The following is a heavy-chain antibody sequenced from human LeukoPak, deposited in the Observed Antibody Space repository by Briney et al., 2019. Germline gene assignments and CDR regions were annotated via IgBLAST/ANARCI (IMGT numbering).Heavy chain of an antibody. Sequence: ASVKVSCKASGYTFASYGISWVRQAPGHGLEWMGWISAYNGNTNYAQKLQGRVTMTTDTSTSTAYMELRSLRSDDTAVYYCARSILTGYYPGGYYFDYWGQGTLVTVSS. CDR3: ARSILTGYYPGGYYFDY. V-gene: IGHV1-18*04. D-gene: IGHD3-9*01. CDR2: ISAYNGNT. J-gene: IGHJ4*02. CDR1: GYTFASYG.